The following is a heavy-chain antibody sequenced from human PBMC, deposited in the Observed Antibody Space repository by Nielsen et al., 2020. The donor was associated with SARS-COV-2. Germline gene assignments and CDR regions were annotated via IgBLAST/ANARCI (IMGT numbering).Heavy chain of an antibody. CDR3: ATEIQSGTYDYYYGMDV. V-gene: IGHV3-11*03. D-gene: IGHD3-3*01. Sequence: GESLKISCAASGFTFSDYYMSWIRQAPGKGLEWVSYISSSSSYTNYADSVKGRFTISRDNAKNSLYLQMNSLRAEDTAVYYCATEIQSGTYDYYYGMDVWGQGTTVTVSS. CDR1: GFTFSDYY. CDR2: ISSSSSYT. J-gene: IGHJ6*02.